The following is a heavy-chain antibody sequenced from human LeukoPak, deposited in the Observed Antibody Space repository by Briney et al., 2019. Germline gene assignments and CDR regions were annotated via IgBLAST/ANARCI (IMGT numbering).Heavy chain of an antibody. Sequence: GGSLRLSCAASGLNFIVYRMNWVRQAPGKGLEWLSYLSPSSTTIYYADSVKGRFNDSRDNAKNSLYLQMNSLRDEDTAVYYCARGSQSLGYCSGGSCRAKIFDYWGQGTLVTVSS. CDR1: GLNFIVYR. V-gene: IGHV3-48*02. D-gene: IGHD2-15*01. CDR2: LSPSSTTI. J-gene: IGHJ4*02. CDR3: ARGSQSLGYCSGGSCRAKIFDY.